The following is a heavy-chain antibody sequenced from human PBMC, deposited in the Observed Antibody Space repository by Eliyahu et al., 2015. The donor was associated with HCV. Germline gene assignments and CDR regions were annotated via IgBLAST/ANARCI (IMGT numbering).Heavy chain of an antibody. CDR2: IYYSGST. V-gene: IGHV4-59*01. Sequence: QVQLQESGPGLVKPSETLSLTCTVSGGXXSSXXWSWIRQPPGKGXEWXGYIYYSGSTNYNPPLKSRVTISVDTSKNQFSLKLSSVTAADTAVYYCARDRRSGWYRYFDYWGQGTLVTVSS. D-gene: IGHD6-19*01. CDR3: ARDRRSGWYRYFDY. J-gene: IGHJ4*02. CDR1: GGXXSSXX.